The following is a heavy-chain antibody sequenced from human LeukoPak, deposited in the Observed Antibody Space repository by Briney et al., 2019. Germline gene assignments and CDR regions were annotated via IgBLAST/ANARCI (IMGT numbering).Heavy chain of an antibody. Sequence: GGSLRLSCAASGFTFSTYGMTWVRQAPGKGLEWVSSISGSGGSTYYADSVKGRFTISRDNSKNTLYLQVNSLRAEDTAVYYCAKGGKWDVTPFDYWGQGTLVTVSS. V-gene: IGHV3-23*01. CDR3: AKGGKWDVTPFDY. J-gene: IGHJ4*02. CDR1: GFTFSTYG. D-gene: IGHD1-26*01. CDR2: ISGSGGST.